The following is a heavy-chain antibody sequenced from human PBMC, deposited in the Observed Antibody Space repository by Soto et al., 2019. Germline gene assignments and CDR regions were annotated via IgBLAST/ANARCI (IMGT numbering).Heavy chain of an antibody. Sequence: ASVKVSCKASGYTFTSYYMHWVRQAPGQGLEWMGTINPSGGSTSYAQKFQGRVTMTRDTSTSTVYMELSSLRSEDTAVYYCARSIGYCSSTSCPDGWFDPWGQGTLVTVSS. CDR2: INPSGGST. CDR1: GYTFTSYY. V-gene: IGHV1-46*01. D-gene: IGHD2-2*01. J-gene: IGHJ5*02. CDR3: ARSIGYCSSTSCPDGWFDP.